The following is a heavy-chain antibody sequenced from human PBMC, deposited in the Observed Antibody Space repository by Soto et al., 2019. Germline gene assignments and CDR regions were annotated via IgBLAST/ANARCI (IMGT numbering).Heavy chain of an antibody. CDR3: ANYYDSSGYRLFDD. J-gene: IGHJ4*02. V-gene: IGHV3-23*01. CDR2: ITGSGGST. CDR1: GNTFSNYA. Sequence: GGSLRLSCAASGNTFSNYAMRWVRQAPGKGLEWVSGITGSGGSTYYADSVKGRFTISRDNSKNTLFLQMNSLRVEDTAVYYCANYYDSSGYRLFDDWGQGTLVTVSS. D-gene: IGHD3-22*01.